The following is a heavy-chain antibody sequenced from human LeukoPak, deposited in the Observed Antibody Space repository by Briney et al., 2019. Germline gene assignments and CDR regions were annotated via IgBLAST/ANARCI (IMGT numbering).Heavy chain of an antibody. CDR1: GGPFGGFY. CDR2: INHSGRT. J-gene: IGHJ2*01. CDR3: ARGLDYYDSRAYPSRDWYFDL. Sequence: SVTLSLTCAVYGGPFGGFYWSWIRQPPGKGLEWIGEINHSGRTNYNPFLKSRVTSSVDTSKNQVSLKLSSVTAADTAVYYCARGLDYYDSRAYPSRDWYFDLWGRGTLVTVSS. D-gene: IGHD3-22*01. V-gene: IGHV4-34*01.